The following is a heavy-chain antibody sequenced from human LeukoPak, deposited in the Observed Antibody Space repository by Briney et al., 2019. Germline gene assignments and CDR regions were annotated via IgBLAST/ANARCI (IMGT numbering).Heavy chain of an antibody. V-gene: IGHV3-11*04. CDR3: ARGQWLTNYYFDY. D-gene: IGHD6-19*01. CDR1: GFTFSDYY. J-gene: IGHJ4*02. Sequence: KPGGSLRLSCAASGFTFSDYYMSWIRQAPGKGLEWVSYISSRSSTIYYADSARGRFTISRDNAKNSLYLQMNSLRAEDTAVYYCARGQWLTNYYFDYWGQGTLVTVSS. CDR2: ISSRSSTI.